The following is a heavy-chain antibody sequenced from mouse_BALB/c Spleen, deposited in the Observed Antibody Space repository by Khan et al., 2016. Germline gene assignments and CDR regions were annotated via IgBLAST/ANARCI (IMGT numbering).Heavy chain of an antibody. Sequence: EVELVESGGGLVKPGGSLKLSCAASGFAFSSYDMSWVRQTPEKRLEWVAYISSGGGSTYYPDTVKGRFTISRDNAKNTMYLQMSSLKSEDTAMYYCASLTTATDYWGQGTTLTVSS. CDR2: ISSGGGST. V-gene: IGHV5-12-1*01. J-gene: IGHJ2*01. D-gene: IGHD1-2*01. CDR3: ASLTTATDY. CDR1: GFAFSSYD.